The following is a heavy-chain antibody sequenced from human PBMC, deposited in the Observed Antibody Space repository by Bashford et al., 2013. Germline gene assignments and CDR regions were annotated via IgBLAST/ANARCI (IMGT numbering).Heavy chain of an antibody. J-gene: IGHJ5*02. Sequence: VRQAPGKGLEWVSCISSSSSYIYYADSVKGRFTISRDNAKNSLYLQMTNMDPVDTATYYCAHQAARSYQNWFDPWGQGTLVTVSS. V-gene: IGHV3-21*03. CDR3: AHQAARSYQNWFDP. CDR2: ISSSSSYI. D-gene: IGHD6-6*01.